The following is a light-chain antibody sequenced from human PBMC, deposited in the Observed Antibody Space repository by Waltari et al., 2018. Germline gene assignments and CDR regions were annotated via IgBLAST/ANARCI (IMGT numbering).Light chain of an antibody. CDR1: SSDIGGYNS. CDR3: GSYRSSAFEAI. V-gene: IGLV2-14*03. Sequence: QSALTQPAAVSGSPGQSITISCTGTSSDIGGYNSVSWYQQNTGKAPKLKIEAVTNCPSGVCIRFSGSKSGNTASLSISGLQAEDDAAYYCGSYRSSAFEAIFGGGTKLTVL. J-gene: IGLJ2*01. CDR2: AVT.